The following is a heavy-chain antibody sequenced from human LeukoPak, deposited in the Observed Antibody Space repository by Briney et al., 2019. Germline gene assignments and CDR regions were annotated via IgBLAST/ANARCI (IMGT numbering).Heavy chain of an antibody. V-gene: IGHV3-7*01. CDR3: ARDPGAMDV. CDR1: GFPFSSYR. CDR2: IKQDGSEK. J-gene: IGHJ6*03. Sequence: GGSLRLSCGASGFPFSSYRMSWVPQAPGRGVERVANIKQDGSEKYYVDSVRGRFTISRDNAKNSLYLQMNSLRAEDTAVYYCARDPGAMDVWGKGTTVTVSS. D-gene: IGHD3-10*01.